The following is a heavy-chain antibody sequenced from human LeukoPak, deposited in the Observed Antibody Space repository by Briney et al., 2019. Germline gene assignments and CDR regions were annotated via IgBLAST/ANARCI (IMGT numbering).Heavy chain of an antibody. V-gene: IGHV2-5*02. Sequence: SGPTLVNPTQTLTLTCTFSGFSFSTSGVGVGWIRQPPGKALEWLAVIYWDEGKRYRPSLKSRLTITKATSKNQVVLTMTNMDPVDTAIYYCARSPYYDILTGSRGTFDYWGRGILVTVSS. CDR2: IYWDEGK. CDR1: GFSFSTSGVG. CDR3: ARSPYYDILTGSRGTFDY. D-gene: IGHD3-9*01. J-gene: IGHJ4*02.